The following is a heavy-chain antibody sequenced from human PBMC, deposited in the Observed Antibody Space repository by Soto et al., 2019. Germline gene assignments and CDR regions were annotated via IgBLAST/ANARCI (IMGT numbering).Heavy chain of an antibody. CDR3: AKADPSGWYDY. D-gene: IGHD6-19*01. Sequence: EVQLLESGGGLVQPGGSLRLSCAASGFTFSSYAMTWVRQAPGKGLEWVSAISSGGANTYYPDSVKGRFTISRDNSKNTLYLQMNSLRAEDTAIYYCAKADPSGWYDYWGQGTLVTVCS. CDR1: GFTFSSYA. V-gene: IGHV3-23*01. CDR2: ISSGGANT. J-gene: IGHJ4*02.